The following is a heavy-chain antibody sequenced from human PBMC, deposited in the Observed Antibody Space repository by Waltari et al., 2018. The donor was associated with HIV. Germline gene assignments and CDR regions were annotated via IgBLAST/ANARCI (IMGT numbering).Heavy chain of an antibody. CDR1: GDTPTVPS. CDR2: SDREINEPT. CDR3: ATQKFWSSGNYHFDY. V-gene: IGHV1-24*01. J-gene: IGHJ4*01. D-gene: IGHD1-26*01. Sequence: QFHLAQSWAEVTQHVASVKVSCKVSGDTPTVPSMQWVRQAPGKGLEWVGSSDREINEPTLYAQMLRGRVTLTEDTSTDTAYMELSGLMSEDTAIYYCATQKFWSSGNYHFDYWGQGTLVTVS.